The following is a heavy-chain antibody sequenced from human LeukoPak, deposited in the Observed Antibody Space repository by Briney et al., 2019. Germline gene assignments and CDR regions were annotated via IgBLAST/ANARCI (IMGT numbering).Heavy chain of an antibody. Sequence: GSVKVSCKVSGYTLTELSMHWVRQAPGKGLEWMGGFDPEDGETIYAQKFQGRVTMTEDTSTDTAYMELSSLRSEDTAVYYCATVGYYGTGSSPYYYYGMDVWGQGPRSPSP. D-gene: IGHD3-10*01. CDR2: FDPEDGET. CDR3: ATVGYYGTGSSPYYYYGMDV. J-gene: IGHJ6*02. V-gene: IGHV1-24*01. CDR1: GYTLTELS.